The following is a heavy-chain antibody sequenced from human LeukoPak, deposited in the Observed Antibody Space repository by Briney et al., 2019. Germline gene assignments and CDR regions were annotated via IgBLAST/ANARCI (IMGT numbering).Heavy chain of an antibody. D-gene: IGHD4-17*01. V-gene: IGHV4-30-2*01. Sequence: PSETLSLTCAVSGGSISSGGYSWSWIRQPLGKGLEWIGYIYHSGSTYYNPSLKSRVTISVDRSKNQFSLKLSSVTAADTAVYYCARIRLRGPYYYGMDVWGKGTTVTVSS. CDR2: IYHSGST. J-gene: IGHJ6*04. CDR1: GGSISSGGYS. CDR3: ARIRLRGPYYYGMDV.